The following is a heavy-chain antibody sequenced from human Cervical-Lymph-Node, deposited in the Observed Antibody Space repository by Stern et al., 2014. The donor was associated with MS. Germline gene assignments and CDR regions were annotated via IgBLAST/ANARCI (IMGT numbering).Heavy chain of an antibody. D-gene: IGHD4-17*01. Sequence: QVQLVQSGSELKKPGASVKVSCKASGYSFTHFALNWVRHAPGQGLQWMGWINTNTGNPSYAQAFTGRFVFSLDTSVGTAYLQISSLKAEDTAVYYCARDPHDYGDRFDYWGQGTLVTVSS. V-gene: IGHV7-4-1*02. CDR1: GYSFTHFA. J-gene: IGHJ4*02. CDR3: ARDPHDYGDRFDY. CDR2: INTNTGNP.